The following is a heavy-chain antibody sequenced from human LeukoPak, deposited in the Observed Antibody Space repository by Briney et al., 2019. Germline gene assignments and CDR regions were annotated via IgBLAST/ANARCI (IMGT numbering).Heavy chain of an antibody. CDR2: IKQDGSEK. J-gene: IGHJ4*02. V-gene: IGHV3-7*01. Sequence: GGSLRLSCGASGFTFSSYWMSWVRQAPGKGLEWVANIKQDGSEKYYVDSVKGRFTISRDDAKNSLDLQMNSLRAEDTAVYYCARSSSSAFDYWGQGTLVTVSS. D-gene: IGHD6-25*01. CDR3: ARSSSSAFDY. CDR1: GFTFSSYW.